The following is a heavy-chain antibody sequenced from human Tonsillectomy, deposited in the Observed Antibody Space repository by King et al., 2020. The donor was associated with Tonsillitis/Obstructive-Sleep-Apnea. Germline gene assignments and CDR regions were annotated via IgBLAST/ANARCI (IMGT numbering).Heavy chain of an antibody. Sequence: QLVQSGGGVVQPGRSLRLSCAASGFTFSSYVMHWVRQAPGKGLEWVAVISYDGSNKYYADSVKGRFTISRDNYKNTLYLQMNSLRTEDTAVYYCARAKECSGSSCYTFYHYYWFMDVGGKGPTVTVPS. CDR1: GFTFSSYV. D-gene: IGHD2-2*02. J-gene: IGHJ6*03. CDR2: ISYDGSNK. CDR3: ARAKECSGSSCYTFYHYYWFMDV. V-gene: IGHV3-30*04.